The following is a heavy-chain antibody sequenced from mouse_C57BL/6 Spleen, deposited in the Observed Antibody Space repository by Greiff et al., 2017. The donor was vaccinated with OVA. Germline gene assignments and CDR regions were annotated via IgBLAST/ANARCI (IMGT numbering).Heavy chain of an antibody. V-gene: IGHV1-81*01. CDR1: GYTFTSYG. CDR3: ARELSLPMDY. D-gene: IGHD1-1*02. Sequence: QVQLQQSGAELARPGASVKLSCKASGYTFTSYGISWVKQRTGQGLEWIGEIYPRSGNTYYNEKFKGKATLTADKSSSTAYMELRSLTSDDSAVYFCARELSLPMDYWGQGTSVTVSS. CDR2: IYPRSGNT. J-gene: IGHJ4*01.